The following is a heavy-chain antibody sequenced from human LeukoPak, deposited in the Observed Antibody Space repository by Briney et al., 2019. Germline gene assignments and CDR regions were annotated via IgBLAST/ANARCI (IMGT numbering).Heavy chain of an antibody. CDR1: GFTVSSNY. CDR3: ASGYYYGSGSAGDLDY. D-gene: IGHD3-10*01. Sequence: GGSLRLSCAASGFTVSSNYMSWVRQAPGKGLEWVSVIYSGGSTYYADSMKGRFTISRDNSKNTLYLQMNSLRAEDTAVYYCASGYYYGSGSAGDLDYWGQGTLVTVSS. J-gene: IGHJ4*02. CDR2: IYSGGST. V-gene: IGHV3-53*01.